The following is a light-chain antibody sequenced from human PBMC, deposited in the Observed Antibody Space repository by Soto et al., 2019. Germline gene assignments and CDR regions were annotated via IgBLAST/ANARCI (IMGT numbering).Light chain of an antibody. CDR3: QQYEDLPRT. CDR2: DAS. V-gene: IGKV1-33*01. CDR1: QDIGRR. Sequence: DIQMTQSPSSVSASIGDRVTITCRASQDIGRRLAWFQQKPGKAPELLIYDASNLETGVPSKFSGSGFGTYFTFTVSNLQPEDIATYYCQQYEDLPRTFGQGTKVDIK. J-gene: IGKJ1*01.